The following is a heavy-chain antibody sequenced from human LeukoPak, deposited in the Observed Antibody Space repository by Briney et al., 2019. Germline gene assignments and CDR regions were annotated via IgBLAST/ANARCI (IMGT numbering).Heavy chain of an antibody. CDR2: IYFSGST. D-gene: IGHD3/OR15-3a*01. J-gene: IGHJ6*02. CDR3: ARDLDLNSPSYYGMDV. CDR1: GGSISSSSYY. V-gene: IGHV4-39*07. Sequence: TSETLSLTCTVSGGSISSSSYYWGWIRQPPGKGLEWIGSIYFSGSTYYNPSLKSRVTISADTSKNQFSLKLSSVTAADTAVYYCARDLDLNSPSYYGMDVWGQGTTVTVSS.